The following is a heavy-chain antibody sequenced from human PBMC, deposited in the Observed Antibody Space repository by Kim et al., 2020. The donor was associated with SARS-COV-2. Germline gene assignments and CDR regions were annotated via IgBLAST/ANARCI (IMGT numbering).Heavy chain of an antibody. CDR3: AKEYLGASSTFDS. CDR1: GFIFSNYG. D-gene: IGHD2-8*01. Sequence: GGSLRLSCAASGFIFSNYGIHWVRRAPGKGLEWVAFISNDGSKKSYTDSVKGRFTISRDNFRNTVYLQMNSRRTADTAIYYCAKEYLGASSTFDSWGRGTLVSVSS. J-gene: IGHJ4*02. CDR2: ISNDGSKK. V-gene: IGHV3-30*18.